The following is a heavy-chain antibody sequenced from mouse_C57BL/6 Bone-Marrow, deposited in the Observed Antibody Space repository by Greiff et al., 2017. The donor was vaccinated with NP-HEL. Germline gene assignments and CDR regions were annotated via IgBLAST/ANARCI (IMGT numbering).Heavy chain of an antibody. D-gene: IGHD6-1*01. CDR2: IRSKSNNYAT. V-gene: IGHV10-1*01. CDR1: GFSFNTYA. J-gene: IGHJ3*01. CDR3: VRHEGSSLFAY. Sequence: EVQLVESGGGLVQPKGSLKLSCAASGFSFNTYAMNWVRQAPGKGLEWVARIRSKSNNYATYYADSVKDRFTISRDDSESMLYLQMNNLKTEDTAMYYCVRHEGSSLFAYWGQGTLVTVSA.